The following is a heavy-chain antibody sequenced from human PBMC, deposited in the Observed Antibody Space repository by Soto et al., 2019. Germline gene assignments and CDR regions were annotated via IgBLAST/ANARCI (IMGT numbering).Heavy chain of an antibody. J-gene: IGHJ6*03. CDR1: GFTFSSFG. CDR2: ISYDGSNK. D-gene: IGHD3-10*01. V-gene: IGHV3-30*03. Sequence: GGSLRLSCAASGFTFSSFGMHWVRQAPGKGLEWVAVISYDGSNKYYADSVKGRFTISRDNSKNTLYLQMNSLRAEDTAVYYCARRCFGGSGSAGYYYYMDVWGKGTTVTVSS. CDR3: ARRCFGGSGSAGYYYYMDV.